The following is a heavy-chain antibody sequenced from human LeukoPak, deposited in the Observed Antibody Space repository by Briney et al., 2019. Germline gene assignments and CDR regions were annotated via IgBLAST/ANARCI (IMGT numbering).Heavy chain of an antibody. CDR2: ILSSGIT. CDR3: ARHLSSTTGEPRWFDP. D-gene: IGHD4-11*01. CDR1: GGSTSREV. J-gene: IGHJ5*02. Sequence: SETLSLTCPVPGGSTSREVRRWIRPAPRKGMEWIGYILSSGITNYNPSLKSRVTISVDTSKNQFSLKLSSVTAADTAVYYCARHLSSTTGEPRWFDPWGQGTLVTVSS. V-gene: IGHV4-59*08.